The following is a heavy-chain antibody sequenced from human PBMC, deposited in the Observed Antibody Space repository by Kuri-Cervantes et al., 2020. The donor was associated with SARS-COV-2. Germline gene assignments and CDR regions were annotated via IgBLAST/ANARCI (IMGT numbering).Heavy chain of an antibody. J-gene: IGHJ4*03. Sequence: SETLSLTCTVSGGSITSDYLWGWIRQPPGKGLEWIGNSFYSGSTFYNPSLKSRVTISVDTSMNQFSLELSSVTAADTAVYYCARATLVRYFDCLSQGTTVTVSS. D-gene: IGHD2-2*01. CDR1: GGSITSDYL. CDR2: SFYSGST. V-gene: IGHV4-39*01. CDR3: ARATLVRYFDC.